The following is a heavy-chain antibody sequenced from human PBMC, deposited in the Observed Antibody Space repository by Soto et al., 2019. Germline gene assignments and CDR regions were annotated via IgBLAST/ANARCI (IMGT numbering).Heavy chain of an antibody. D-gene: IGHD2-8*01. CDR3: AADATAWQQMVPSDY. CDR2: IAVGSGYT. Sequence: SVKGSCKASGFTFTSSSFQWVRQARGQRLEWIGWIAVGSGYTNYAQRFQDRVTLTRDMSTATTYMELSRLTSEDTAIYYCAADATAWQQMVPSDYWGQGTLVTVSS. V-gene: IGHV1-58*01. CDR1: GFTFTSSS. J-gene: IGHJ4*02.